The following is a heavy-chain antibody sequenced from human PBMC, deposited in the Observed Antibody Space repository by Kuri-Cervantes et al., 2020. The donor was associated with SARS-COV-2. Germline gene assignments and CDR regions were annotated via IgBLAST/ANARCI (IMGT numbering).Heavy chain of an antibody. J-gene: IGHJ4*02. Sequence: SETLSLTCTVSGGSISSYYWSWIRQPAGKGLEWIGRIYTSGSTNYNPSLKSRVTTSVDTSKNQFSLKLNSVTAADTAVYYCARELTYCDFWSGYSPAYYFDYWGQGTLVTVSS. CDR2: IYTSGST. CDR1: GGSISSYY. D-gene: IGHD3-3*01. V-gene: IGHV4-4*07. CDR3: ARELTYCDFWSGYSPAYYFDY.